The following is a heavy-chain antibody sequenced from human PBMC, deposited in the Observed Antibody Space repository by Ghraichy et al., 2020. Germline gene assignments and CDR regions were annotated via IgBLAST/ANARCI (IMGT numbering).Heavy chain of an antibody. J-gene: IGHJ6*02. CDR1: GFTFSSYA. CDR2: ISYDGSNK. D-gene: IGHD2-15*01. CDR3: ARDHRDIVVVVAATYYYYGMDV. Sequence: GESLNISCAASGFTFSSYAMHWVRQAPGKGLEWVAVISYDGSNKYYADSVKGRFTISRDNSKNALYLQMNSLRAEDTAVYYCARDHRDIVVVVAATYYYYGMDVWGQGTTVTVSS. V-gene: IGHV3-30-3*01.